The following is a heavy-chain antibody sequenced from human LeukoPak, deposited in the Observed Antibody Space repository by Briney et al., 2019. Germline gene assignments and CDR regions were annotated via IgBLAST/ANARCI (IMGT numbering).Heavy chain of an antibody. D-gene: IGHD1-14*01. CDR2: ISSSSRTI. Sequence: GGSLRLSCAASDLTFSTFTMHWVRQAPGKGLEWLSSISSSSRTINYADSVQGRFTVSRDNANSSMFLQMDELRREDTAVYYCAKGSPRGGFDSGGKGTLVTVSS. J-gene: IGHJ5*01. V-gene: IGHV3-48*01. CDR3: AKGSPRGGFDS. CDR1: DLTFSTFT.